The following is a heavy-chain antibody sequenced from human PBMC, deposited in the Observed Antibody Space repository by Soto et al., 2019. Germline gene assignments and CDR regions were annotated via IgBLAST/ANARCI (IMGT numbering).Heavy chain of an antibody. CDR2: INAGNGNT. J-gene: IGHJ5*02. Sequence: ASVKVSCKASGSTFTSYAMHWVRQAPGQRLEWMGWINAGNGNTKYSQKFQGRVTITRDTSASTAYMELSSLRSEDTAVYYCARDPGVVSSWFDPWGQGTLVTVSS. V-gene: IGHV1-3*01. CDR1: GSTFTSYA. CDR3: ARDPGVVSSWFDP. D-gene: IGHD2-15*01.